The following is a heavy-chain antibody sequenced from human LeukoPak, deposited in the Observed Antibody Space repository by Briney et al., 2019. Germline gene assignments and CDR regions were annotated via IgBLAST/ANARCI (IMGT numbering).Heavy chain of an antibody. V-gene: IGHV3-48*03. CDR2: ISSSGSTI. CDR3: AREKASTTGTTDYDY. Sequence: GGSLRLSCAASEFTFSSYEMNWVRQAPGKGLEWVSYISSSGSTILYADSVKGRFSISRDNAKNSLFPQMNSLRAGDTAVYYCAREKASTTGTTDYDYWGQGTLVTVSS. D-gene: IGHD1-1*01. J-gene: IGHJ4*02. CDR1: EFTFSSYE.